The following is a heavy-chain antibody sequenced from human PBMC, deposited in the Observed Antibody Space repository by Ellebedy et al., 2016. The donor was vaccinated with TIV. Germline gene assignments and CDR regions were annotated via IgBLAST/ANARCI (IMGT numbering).Heavy chain of an antibody. CDR2: ISSSGTNI. V-gene: IGHV3-48*04. CDR3: ARGAERGYTYGSVY. D-gene: IGHD5-18*01. CDR1: GFTFSSYS. Sequence: GESLKISCAASGFTFSSYSMNWVRQAPGKGLEWVSYISSSGTNIYYADSVKGRFTIYRDNAKNSLYLQMNSLRAEDTAVYYYARGAERGYTYGSVYWGQGTLVTVSS. J-gene: IGHJ4*02.